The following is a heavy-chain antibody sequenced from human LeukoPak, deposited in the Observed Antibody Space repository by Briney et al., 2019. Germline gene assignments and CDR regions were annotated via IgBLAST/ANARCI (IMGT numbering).Heavy chain of an antibody. Sequence: GGSLRLSCAASGFNFANHAMSWVRQTPGKGLEWVSAISGGGDITHYADSVTGRFTISRDNSKDTLFLQMHSLRPGDTAVYYCVREDTPATANYWGQGTLVTISS. V-gene: IGHV3-23*01. CDR2: ISGGGDIT. CDR3: VREDTPATANY. D-gene: IGHD2-21*02. CDR1: GFNFANHA. J-gene: IGHJ4*02.